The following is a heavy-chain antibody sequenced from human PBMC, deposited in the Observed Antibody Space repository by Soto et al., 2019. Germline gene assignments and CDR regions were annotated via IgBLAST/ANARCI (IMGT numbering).Heavy chain of an antibody. CDR3: VPLCRYCSTTTPS. J-gene: IGHJ4*02. Sequence: GGSLRLSCAASGFTFSTYAMSWVRQAPRKGLEWVSAISGNGGDYSYYADSVKGRFTISRDNSKNTLYLQMNSLRAEDTAVYYCVPLCRYCSTTTPSWGQGTLVTVSS. CDR2: ISGNGGDYS. V-gene: IGHV3-23*01. CDR1: GFTFSTYA. D-gene: IGHD2-2*01.